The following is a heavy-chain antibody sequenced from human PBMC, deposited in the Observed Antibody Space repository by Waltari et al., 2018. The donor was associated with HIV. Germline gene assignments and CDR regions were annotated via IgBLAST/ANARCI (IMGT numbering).Heavy chain of an antibody. J-gene: IGHJ4*02. CDR3: AKAPHHYDSSGPVY. CDR1: GFTFSNYG. Sequence: QVQLVESGGGVVQPGGSLRLSCTASGFTFSNYGMHWVRQAPGKGLQWVAFTLYDGTNKYYVDSVKGRFIISRDNSKNPLSLQMHSLRAEDTAVYYCAKAPHHYDSSGPVYWGQGTLVTVST. CDR2: TLYDGTNK. V-gene: IGHV3-30*02. D-gene: IGHD3-22*01.